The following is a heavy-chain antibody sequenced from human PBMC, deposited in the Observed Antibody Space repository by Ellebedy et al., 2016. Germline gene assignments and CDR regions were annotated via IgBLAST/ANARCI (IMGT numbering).Heavy chain of an antibody. D-gene: IGHD2-2*01. J-gene: IGHJ6*02. CDR1: GGSFSGYY. CDR3: ARVVSTSTIYGMDV. V-gene: IGHV4-34*01. Sequence: SETLSLTXAVYGGSFSGYYWSWIRQPPGKGLEWIGEINHSGSTNYNPSLKSRVTISVDTSKNQFSLKLSSVTAADTAVYYCARVVSTSTIYGMDVWGQGTTVTVSS. CDR2: INHSGST.